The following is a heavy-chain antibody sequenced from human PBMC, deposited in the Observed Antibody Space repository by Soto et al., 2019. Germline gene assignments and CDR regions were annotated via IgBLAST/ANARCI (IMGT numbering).Heavy chain of an antibody. Sequence: PSETLSLTCTVPGGSISSYYWSWIRQPPGKGLEWIGYIYYSGSTNYNPSLKSRVTKSVDTSKNQFSLKLSSVTAADTAVYYCARALILTGYYIHDAFDIWGQGTMVTVSS. CDR3: ARALILTGYYIHDAFDI. CDR2: IYYSGST. D-gene: IGHD3-9*01. V-gene: IGHV4-59*01. CDR1: GGSISSYY. J-gene: IGHJ3*02.